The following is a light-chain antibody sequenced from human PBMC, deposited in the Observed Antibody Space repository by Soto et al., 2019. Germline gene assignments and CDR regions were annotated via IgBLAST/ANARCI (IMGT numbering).Light chain of an antibody. V-gene: IGLV2-8*01. CDR1: SSDVGGYNY. CDR3: SSYGGSNNLWV. J-gene: IGLJ3*02. Sequence: QSALTQTPSASGSPGQSVTISCTGTSSDVGGYNYVSWYQQQPGKAPKLMIFEVNKRPSGVPDRFSGSKSGNTASLTVSGLQAEDEADYYCSSYGGSNNLWVFGGGTKLTVL. CDR2: EVN.